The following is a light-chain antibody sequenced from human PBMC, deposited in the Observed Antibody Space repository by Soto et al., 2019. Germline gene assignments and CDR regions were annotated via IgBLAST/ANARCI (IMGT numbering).Light chain of an antibody. Sequence: DIQVTQYTSTLSASVGDRVTITCRASQSVSSWLAWYQQKPGKAPKLLIYKASSLESGVPSRFSGSGSGTEFTLTISSLLPDDFATYYCQQYSTYTPRTFGQGSNVAI. V-gene: IGKV1-5*03. CDR1: QSVSSW. J-gene: IGKJ1*01. CDR3: QQYSTYTPRT. CDR2: KAS.